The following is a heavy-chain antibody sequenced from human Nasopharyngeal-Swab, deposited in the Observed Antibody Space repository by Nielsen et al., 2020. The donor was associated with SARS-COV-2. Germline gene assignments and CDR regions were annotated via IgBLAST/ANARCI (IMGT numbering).Heavy chain of an antibody. CDR2: IYHSGST. CDR3: ARRSWFRDIFD. D-gene: IGHD3-10*01. Sequence: WIRQPPGKGLEWIGEIYHSGSTNYNPSLKSRVTISVDKSKNQFSLKLSSVTAAGTAVYYCARRSWFRDIFDWGQGTLVTVSS. J-gene: IGHJ4*02. V-gene: IGHV4-4*02.